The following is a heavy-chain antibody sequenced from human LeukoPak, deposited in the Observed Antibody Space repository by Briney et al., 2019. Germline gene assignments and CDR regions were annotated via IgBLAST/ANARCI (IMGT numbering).Heavy chain of an antibody. V-gene: IGHV3-21*01. D-gene: IGHD3-9*01. Sequence: GGSLRLSCAASGFTFSSYSMNWVRQAPGKGLEWVSSISSSSYIYYADSVKGRFTISRDNAKNSLYLQMNSLRAEDTAVYYCARTPGSYYDSAFDYWGQGTLVTVSS. CDR3: ARTPGSYYDSAFDY. CDR2: ISSSSYI. J-gene: IGHJ4*02. CDR1: GFTFSSYS.